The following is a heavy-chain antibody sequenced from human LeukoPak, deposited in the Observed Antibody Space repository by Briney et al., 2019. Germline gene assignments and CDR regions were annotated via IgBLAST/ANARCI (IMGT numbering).Heavy chain of an antibody. J-gene: IGHJ5*02. Sequence: SETLSLTCTVSGGSISSYYWSWIRQPPGKGLEWIGYIYYSGSTNYNPSLKSRVTISVDTSKNQFSLKLSSVTAADTAVYYCARDCYTVTTSCGFDPWGQGTLVTVSS. CDR1: GGSISSYY. CDR2: IYYSGST. CDR3: ARDCYTVTTSCGFDP. D-gene: IGHD4-17*01. V-gene: IGHV4-59*01.